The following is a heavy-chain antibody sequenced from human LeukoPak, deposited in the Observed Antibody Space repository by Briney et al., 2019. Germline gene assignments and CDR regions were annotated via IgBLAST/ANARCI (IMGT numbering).Heavy chain of an antibody. CDR2: INPGDDDA. D-gene: IGHD6-13*01. CDR3: TKAPTSSRSFFDF. V-gene: IGHV5-51*01. CDR1: RYSFSSYC. J-gene: IGHJ4*02. Sequence: AESLQISCKASRYSFSSYCIGWVRQMPGKGLEWMAIINPGDDDARYTPSFQGQVTVSADRSISTAYMQWSTLKASDTATYYCTKAPTSSRSFFDFWGQGTLVTVSS.